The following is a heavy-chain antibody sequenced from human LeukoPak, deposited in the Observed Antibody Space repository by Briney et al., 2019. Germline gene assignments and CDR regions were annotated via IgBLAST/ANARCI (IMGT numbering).Heavy chain of an antibody. J-gene: IGHJ5*02. D-gene: IGHD6-19*01. CDR1: GFTFRSYW. CDR2: IKQDGSEK. Sequence: GGSLRLSCAASGFTFRSYWMSWVRQAPGKGLEWVANIKQDGSEKYYVDSVKGRFTISRDNAQNSLYLQMNSLRAEDTAVYYCAGTYSSGRYWFDPWGQGTLVTVSS. CDR3: AGTYSSGRYWFDP. V-gene: IGHV3-7*01.